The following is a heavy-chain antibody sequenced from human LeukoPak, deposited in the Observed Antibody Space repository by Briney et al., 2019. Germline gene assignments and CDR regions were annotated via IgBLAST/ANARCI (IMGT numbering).Heavy chain of an antibody. CDR2: IYSDGTT. V-gene: IGHV4-39*07. J-gene: IGHJ4*02. CDR1: GDSLTSGSYY. D-gene: IGHD3-22*01. CDR3: GRDSGFWLY. Sequence: SETLSLTCTVSGDSLTSGSYYWGWIRQTPGKGLEWIGNIYSDGTTSYNPSVKSRVTMSVGTSKNQFSLKLNSVTAADTAVYYCGRDSGFWLYWGQGTLVTVSS.